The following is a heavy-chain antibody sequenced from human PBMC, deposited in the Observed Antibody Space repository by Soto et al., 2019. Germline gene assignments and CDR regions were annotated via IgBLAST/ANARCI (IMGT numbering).Heavy chain of an antibody. Sequence: PGGSLRLSCAASGFTFSSYGMHWVRQAPGKGLEWVAVISYDGSNKYYADSVKGRFTISRDNSKNTLHLQMNSLRAEDTAVYYCAKLGGGRSGFYYGMGVWGQGTTVTVSS. CDR1: GFTFSSYG. CDR3: AKLGGGRSGFYYGMGV. V-gene: IGHV3-30*18. J-gene: IGHJ6*02. D-gene: IGHD6-19*01. CDR2: ISYDGSNK.